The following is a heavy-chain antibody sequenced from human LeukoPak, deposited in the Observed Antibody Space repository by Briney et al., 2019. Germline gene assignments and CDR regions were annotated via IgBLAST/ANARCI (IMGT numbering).Heavy chain of an antibody. Sequence: PSETLSLTCAVYGGSFSGYYWSWIRQPPGKGLEWIGESDHSGSTNYNPYLESRVTISVDTSKNQFSLKLSSVTAADTAVYYCARGHFGYYYDSSDFDYWGQGTLVTVSS. D-gene: IGHD3-22*01. CDR2: SDHSGST. CDR1: GGSFSGYY. J-gene: IGHJ4*02. CDR3: ARGHFGYYYDSSDFDY. V-gene: IGHV4-34*01.